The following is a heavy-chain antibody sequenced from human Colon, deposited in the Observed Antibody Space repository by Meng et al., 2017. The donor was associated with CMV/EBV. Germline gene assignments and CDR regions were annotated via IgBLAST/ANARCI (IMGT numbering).Heavy chain of an antibody. D-gene: IGHD2-15*01. Sequence: GAGVRRHWSLVWVARKASGHTFSFYRINWVRQAPGNGLECMGGLVPISVQLVYAQYFQSRVLITADESTNKVYLDLGGLRSDATAVYFWAARLGVATGLIEFWGQGNLVTVSS. J-gene: IGHJ4*02. CDR3: AARLGVATGLIEF. CDR1: GHTFSFYR. CDR2: LVPISVQL. V-gene: IGHV1-69*13.